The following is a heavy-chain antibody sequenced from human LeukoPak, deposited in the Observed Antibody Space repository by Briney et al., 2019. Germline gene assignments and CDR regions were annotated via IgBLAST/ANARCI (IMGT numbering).Heavy chain of an antibody. CDR1: GFTFSSYW. CDR2: IKQDGSEK. CDR3: ARAPRISFDY. D-gene: IGHD2-15*01. J-gene: IGHJ4*02. V-gene: IGHV3-7*01. Sequence: GGALRLSFGASGFTFSSYWMSWVRQAPGKGLEWVANIKQDGSEKYYVDSVKGRFTISRDNAKNSLYLQMNSLRAEDTAVYYCARAPRISFDYWGQGTLVTVSS.